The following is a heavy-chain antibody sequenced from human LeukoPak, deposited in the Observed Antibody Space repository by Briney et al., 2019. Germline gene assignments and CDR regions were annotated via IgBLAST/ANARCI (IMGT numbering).Heavy chain of an antibody. Sequence: NPSETLSLTCTVSGGSIGNYYCSWIRQAPGKGLEWIGSRYYTGSASYSSSLRSRATISLGTSKNQFSLKLTSVTAADTAVYYCARGWEFYESNGYVFDLWGQGTMVTVSS. CDR2: RYYTGSA. V-gene: IGHV4-59*01. CDR3: ARGWEFYESNGYVFDL. CDR1: GGSIGNYY. J-gene: IGHJ3*01. D-gene: IGHD3-22*01.